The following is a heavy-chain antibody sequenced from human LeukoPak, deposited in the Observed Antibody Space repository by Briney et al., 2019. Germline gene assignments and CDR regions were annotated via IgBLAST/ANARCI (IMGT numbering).Heavy chain of an antibody. J-gene: IGHJ4*02. CDR1: GYSFTSYW. CDR3: ARGSGSYHTAYMN. CDR2: IYPGDSTT. D-gene: IGHD1-26*01. V-gene: IGHV5-51*01. Sequence: GESLKISCKGSGYSFTSYWIGWVRQMPEEGLEWIGNIYPGDSTTKYSPSFQGQVTISADKSLSTAYLQWSSLKASDTAMYYCARGSGSYHTAYMNWGQGSPVTVSS.